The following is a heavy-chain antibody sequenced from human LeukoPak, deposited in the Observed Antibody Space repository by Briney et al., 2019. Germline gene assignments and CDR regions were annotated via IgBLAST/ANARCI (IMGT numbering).Heavy chain of an antibody. CDR2: IKQDGSEK. J-gene: IGHJ4*02. CDR1: GFTFSSYW. Sequence: GGSLRLSCAASGFTFSSYWMSWVRQAPGKGLEWVANIKQDGSEKYYVDSVKGRFTISRDNAKNTLYLQMNSLRAEDTAVYYCANLSGGRIAVAQYYFDYWGQGTLVTVSS. CDR3: ANLSGGRIAVAQYYFDY. D-gene: IGHD6-19*01. V-gene: IGHV3-7*03.